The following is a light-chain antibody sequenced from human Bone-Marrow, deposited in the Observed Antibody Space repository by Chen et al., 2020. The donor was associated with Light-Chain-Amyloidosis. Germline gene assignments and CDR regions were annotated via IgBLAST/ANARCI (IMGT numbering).Light chain of an antibody. CDR1: DLPTKY. CDR3: QSAYSSGTYEVV. V-gene: IGLV3-25*03. J-gene: IGLJ2*01. Sequence: SYELTQPPSVSVSPGQTARITCSGDDLPTKYAYWYQQKPGQAPVLVIHRDTERPSGISERFSGSSSGTTATLTIIGVQAEDEADYHCQSAYSSGTYEVVFGGGTKLTVL. CDR2: RDT.